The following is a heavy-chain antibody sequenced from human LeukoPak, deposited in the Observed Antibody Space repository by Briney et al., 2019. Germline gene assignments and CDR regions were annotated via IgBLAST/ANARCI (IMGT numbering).Heavy chain of an antibody. J-gene: IGHJ5*02. V-gene: IGHV3-30*02. CDR2: IRYDGSNK. CDR1: GFTFSNYG. CDR3: ARGYCSSTSCFTGNNWFDP. D-gene: IGHD2-2*02. Sequence: GGSLRLSCAASGFTFSNYGIHWVRQAPGKGLEWVAFIRYDGSNKYYADSVKGRFTISRDNAKNSLYLQMNSLRAEDTAVYYCARGYCSSTSCFTGNNWFDPWGQGTLVTVSS.